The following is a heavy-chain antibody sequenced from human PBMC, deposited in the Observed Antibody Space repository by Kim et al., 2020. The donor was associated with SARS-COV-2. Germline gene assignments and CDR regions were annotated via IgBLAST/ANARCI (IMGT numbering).Heavy chain of an antibody. D-gene: IGHD3-16*01. J-gene: IGHJ4*02. CDR3: TRSAGDSLSRFSYYFDY. Sequence: GGSLRLSCAASGFTFSGSAMHWVRQASGKGLEWVGRIRSKANSYATAYATSVKGRFTISRDDSKNTAYLQMNSLKTEDTAVYYCTRSAGDSLSRFSYYFDYWGQGTLVTVSS. CDR2: IRSKANSYAT. V-gene: IGHV3-73*01. CDR1: GFTFSGSA.